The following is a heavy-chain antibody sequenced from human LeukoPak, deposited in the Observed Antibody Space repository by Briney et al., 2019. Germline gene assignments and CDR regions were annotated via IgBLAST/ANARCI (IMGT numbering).Heavy chain of an antibody. CDR3: AREVSEGFDF. V-gene: IGHV3-21*01. D-gene: IGHD3-22*01. CDR2: FGSRSTSV. Sequence: PGGSLRLSCTASGFTFSGYSMNWIRQAPGKGLEWVSSFGSRSTSVYHAGSVKGRFAISRDNAKNSLYLQMNSLRAEDTALYYCAREVSEGFDFWGQGTLVTVSS. J-gene: IGHJ4*02. CDR1: GFTFSGYS.